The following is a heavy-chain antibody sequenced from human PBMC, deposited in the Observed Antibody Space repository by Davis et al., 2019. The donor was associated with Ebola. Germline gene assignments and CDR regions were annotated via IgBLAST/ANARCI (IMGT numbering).Heavy chain of an antibody. J-gene: IGHJ5*02. V-gene: IGHV1-2*04. D-gene: IGHD2-15*01. CDR1: GGTFSSYA. CDR3: ARAVGYCSGGSCYQGWFDP. CDR2: INPNSGGT. Sequence: AASVKVSCKASGGTFSSYAISWVRQAPGQGLEWMGWINPNSGGTNYAQKFQGWVTMTRDTSISTAYMELSRLRSDDTAVYYCARAVGYCSGGSCYQGWFDPWGQGTLVTVSS.